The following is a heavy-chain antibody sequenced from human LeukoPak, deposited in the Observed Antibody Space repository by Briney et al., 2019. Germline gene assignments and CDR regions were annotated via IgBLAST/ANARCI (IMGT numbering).Heavy chain of an antibody. Sequence: SETLSLTCAVYGGSFSGYYWSWIRQPPGKGLEWIGEINHSGSTNYNPSLKSRVAISVDTSKNQFSLKLSSVTAADTAVYYCASSSWDHYYDSSGPAYFDYWGQGTLVTVSS. CDR1: GGSFSGYY. D-gene: IGHD3-22*01. CDR3: ASSSWDHYYDSSGPAYFDY. CDR2: INHSGST. V-gene: IGHV4-34*01. J-gene: IGHJ4*02.